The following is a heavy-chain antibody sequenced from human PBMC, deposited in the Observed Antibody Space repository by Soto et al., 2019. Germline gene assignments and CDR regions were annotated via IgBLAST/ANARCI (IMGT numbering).Heavy chain of an antibody. CDR3: ARVPYCSSSSCYSYFDS. CDR1: GFTFSLYW. V-gene: IGHV3-74*01. D-gene: IGHD2-2*01. J-gene: IGHJ4*02. CDR2: IKSDGSSP. Sequence: GGSLRLSCAASGFTFSLYWMYWVRQAPGKGLVWVSRIKSDGSSPSYADSVKGRFTISRDNAKNTLHLQMNSLRAEDTAVYYCARVPYCSSSSCYSYFDSWGQGTLVTVSS.